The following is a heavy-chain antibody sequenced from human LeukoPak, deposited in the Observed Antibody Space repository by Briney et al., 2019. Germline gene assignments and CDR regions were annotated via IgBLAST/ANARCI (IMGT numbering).Heavy chain of an antibody. CDR3: AKASGSGTYRYYFDY. D-gene: IGHD1-26*01. CDR1: GFTFSSYV. CDR2: ISAIGGGT. V-gene: IGHV3-23*01. Sequence: GGSLRLSCAASGFTFSSYVMTWVRQAPRKGVEWVSAISAIGGGTYYADSVKGRSTISRDNSKSTMYLQMNSLRAEDTAVYYCAKASGSGTYRYYFDYWGQGTLVTVSS. J-gene: IGHJ4*02.